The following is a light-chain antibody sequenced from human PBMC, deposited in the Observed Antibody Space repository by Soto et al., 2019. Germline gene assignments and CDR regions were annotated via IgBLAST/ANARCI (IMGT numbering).Light chain of an antibody. Sequence: ILMTQSPATLSVSPGERATLSCRSRQSVSNNLAWYQQKPGQAPRLLIYDASTRATGIPARFSGSGSGTEFTLTISGLHSEDFAVCYCQQYNNWPPLTFGQGTKVEIK. J-gene: IGKJ1*01. CDR3: QQYNNWPPLT. CDR1: QSVSNN. CDR2: DAS. V-gene: IGKV3-15*01.